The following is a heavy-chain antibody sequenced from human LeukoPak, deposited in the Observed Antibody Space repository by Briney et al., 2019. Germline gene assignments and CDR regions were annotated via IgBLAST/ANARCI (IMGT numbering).Heavy chain of an antibody. D-gene: IGHD3-22*01. CDR2: ISSSSSYI. CDR3: ARGVDDSSGYYFFDY. Sequence: GGSLRLSCAASGFTFSSYSMNWVRQAPGKGLEWVSYISSSSSYIYYADSVKGRFTISRDNAKNSLYLQMNSLRAEDTAVYYCARGVDDSSGYYFFDYWGQGTLVTVSS. J-gene: IGHJ4*02. CDR1: GFTFSSYS. V-gene: IGHV3-21*05.